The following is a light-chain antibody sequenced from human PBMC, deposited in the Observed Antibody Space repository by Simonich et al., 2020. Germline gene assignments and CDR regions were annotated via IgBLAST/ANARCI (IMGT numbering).Light chain of an antibody. J-gene: IGKJ4*01. CDR3: QQYYSTPLT. Sequence: DIVMTQSPDSLAVSLGERATINCKSSQSVLYSSNNKNYFAWYQQKPGPPPKLLIYWASTRESGVSDRFSGSGSGTDFTLTISSLQAEDVAVYYCQQYYSTPLTFGGGTKVDIK. CDR2: WAS. V-gene: IGKV4-1*01. CDR1: QSVLYSSNNKNY.